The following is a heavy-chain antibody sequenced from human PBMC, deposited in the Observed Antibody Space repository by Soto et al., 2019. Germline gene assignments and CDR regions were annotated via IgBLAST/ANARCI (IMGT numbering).Heavy chain of an antibody. Sequence: GGSLRLSCAASGFTFSSYEMNWVRQAPGKGLEWVSYISYSGSTIYYADSVKGRFTISRDNAKNSLYLQMNSLRAEDTAVYYCARDYYDGSHYYPAGCDYWGQGTLVTVSS. J-gene: IGHJ4*02. CDR3: ARDYYDGSHYYPAGCDY. V-gene: IGHV3-48*03. CDR1: GFTFSSYE. CDR2: ISYSGSTI. D-gene: IGHD3-22*01.